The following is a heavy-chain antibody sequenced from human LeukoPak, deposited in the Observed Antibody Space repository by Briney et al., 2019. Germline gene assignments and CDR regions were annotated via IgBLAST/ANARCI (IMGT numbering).Heavy chain of an antibody. CDR3: ARSYYDSSGYPVGAFDI. Sequence: SQTLSLTCTVSGGSISSGSYYWSWIRQPPGKGLEWIGSIYHSGSTYYNPSLKSRVTISVDTSKNQFSLKLSSVTAADTAVYYCARSYYDSSGYPVGAFDIWGQGTMVTVSS. CDR2: IYHSGST. V-gene: IGHV4-39*07. J-gene: IGHJ3*02. D-gene: IGHD3-22*01. CDR1: GGSISSGSYY.